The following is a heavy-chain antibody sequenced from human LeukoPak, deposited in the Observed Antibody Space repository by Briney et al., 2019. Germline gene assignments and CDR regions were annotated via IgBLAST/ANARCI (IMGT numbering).Heavy chain of an antibody. CDR1: GYTFTDYY. V-gene: IGHV1-2*02. Sequence: ASVTVSCTASGYTFTDYYIHWVRQAPGQGLEWMGCTNPNSGGADYAQKFQVRVTVTRDTSISTADMELTSLRADDTALYYCARGGTAARPFDYWGQGTLVTVSS. D-gene: IGHD6-6*01. J-gene: IGHJ4*02. CDR3: ARGGTAARPFDY. CDR2: TNPNSGGA.